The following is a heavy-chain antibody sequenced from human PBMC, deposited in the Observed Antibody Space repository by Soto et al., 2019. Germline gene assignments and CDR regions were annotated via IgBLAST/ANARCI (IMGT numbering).Heavy chain of an antibody. D-gene: IGHD2-2*01. CDR1: GSTFNNYG. CDR3: ASEDSIIIPAVSDF. V-gene: IGHV3-21*01. J-gene: IGHJ4*02. Sequence: VGSLRLSCAVSGSTFNNYGINWVRQAPGKGLEWVSSVSKSDYTYYSDSVKGRFTISRDNAKNSVSLQMNTLRAEDTAVYYCASEDSIIIPAVSDFWGQGALVTVSS. CDR2: VSKSDYT.